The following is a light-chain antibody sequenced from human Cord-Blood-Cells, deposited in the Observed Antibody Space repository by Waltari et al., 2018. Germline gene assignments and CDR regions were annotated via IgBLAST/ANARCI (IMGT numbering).Light chain of an antibody. V-gene: IGLV1-51*01. CDR1: SPNIGNNY. Sequence: QSVLTQPPSVSAAPGQKVTISCSGSSPNIGNNYVSWYQQLPGTAPKLLIYDNNKRPSGIPDRFSGSKSGTSATLGITGLQTGDEADYYCGTWDSSLRVVFGGGTKLTVL. J-gene: IGLJ2*01. CDR2: DNN. CDR3: GTWDSSLRVV.